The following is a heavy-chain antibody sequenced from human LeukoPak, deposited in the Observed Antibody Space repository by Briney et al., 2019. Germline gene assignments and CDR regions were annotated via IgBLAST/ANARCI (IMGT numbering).Heavy chain of an antibody. D-gene: IGHD1-26*01. J-gene: IGHJ4*02. V-gene: IGHV1-2*02. CDR3: ARSGATTTYFDY. CDR2: INPNSGGT. Sequence: ASVKVSCKASGYTFTGYYMHWVRQAPGQGLEWMGWINPNSGGTNYAQKFQGRVTMTRDTSISTAYMELSRLRSDDTAVYYYARSGATTTYFDYWGQGTLVTVSS. CDR1: GYTFTGYY.